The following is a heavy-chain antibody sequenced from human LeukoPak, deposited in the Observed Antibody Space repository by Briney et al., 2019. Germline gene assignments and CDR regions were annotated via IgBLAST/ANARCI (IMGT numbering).Heavy chain of an antibody. Sequence: PSETLSLTCTISGDFISSYYWGWIRQPPGKGLEWLGYIYYSGTNNYHPSLKSRVTTPVETSKNQFALKLRSATTADTAVYYCAREVPMGKFQHWGQGTLVTVSS. J-gene: IGHJ1*01. V-gene: IGHV4-59*01. D-gene: IGHD3-10*01. CDR1: GDFISSYY. CDR2: IYYSGTN. CDR3: AREVPMGKFQH.